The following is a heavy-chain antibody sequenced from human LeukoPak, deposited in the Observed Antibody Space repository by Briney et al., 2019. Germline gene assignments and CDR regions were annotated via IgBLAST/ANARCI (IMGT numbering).Heavy chain of an antibody. CDR1: GGTFSCYA. V-gene: IGHV1-69*04. J-gene: IGHJ6*02. D-gene: IGHD6-19*01. CDR2: ILPILGIA. CDR3: ARDLFPPIAVAGPYYYYYGMDV. Sequence: SVKVSCKASGGTFSCYAISWVRQAPGQGLEWTGTILPILGIAHYAQKFQGRVTITADKSTSTAYMELSSLRSDDTAVYYCARDLFPPIAVAGPYYYYYGMDVWGQGTTVTVSS.